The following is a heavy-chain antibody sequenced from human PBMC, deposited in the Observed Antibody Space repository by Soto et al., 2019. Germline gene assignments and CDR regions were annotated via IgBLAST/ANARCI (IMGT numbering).Heavy chain of an antibody. CDR3: VKNIAHGGLDV. Sequence: GGSLRLSCAASGSTFTDYAMHWVRQAPGKGLEWVSGVPGDGGQIGYADSVKGRFTFSRDNSRHSLYLQMNSLRVEDTALYYCVKNIAHGGLDVWGQGTGVTVSS. CDR1: GSTFTDYA. V-gene: IGHV3-9*01. CDR2: VPGDGGQI. J-gene: IGHJ6*02.